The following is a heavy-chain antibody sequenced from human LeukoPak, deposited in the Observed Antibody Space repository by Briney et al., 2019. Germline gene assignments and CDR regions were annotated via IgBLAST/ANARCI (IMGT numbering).Heavy chain of an antibody. J-gene: IGHJ4*02. CDR3: ALNSGSYYGIFDY. D-gene: IGHD1-26*01. CDR2: INHSGST. V-gene: IGHV4-34*01. CDR1: GGSFSGYY. Sequence: PSETLSLTCAVYGGSFSGYYWSWIRQPPGKGLEWIGEINHSGSTNYNPSLKSRVTISVDTSKNQFSLKLSSVTAADTAVYYCALNSGSYYGIFDYWGQGTLVTVSS.